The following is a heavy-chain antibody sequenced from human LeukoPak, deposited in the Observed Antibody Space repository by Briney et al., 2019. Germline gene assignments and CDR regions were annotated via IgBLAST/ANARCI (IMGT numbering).Heavy chain of an antibody. CDR2: MNEYGSEI. V-gene: IGHV3-7*01. Sequence: GGSLRLSCAASGFTFSSYAMSWVRQAPGKGLEWVAKMNEYGSEIFYLDSVKGRFTISRDNAKNSLYLQMNSLRAEDTAVYYCARSRGCGSSRCNNFDYWGQGTLVTVSS. J-gene: IGHJ4*02. CDR1: GFTFSSYA. CDR3: ARSRGCGSSRCNNFDY. D-gene: IGHD2-2*01.